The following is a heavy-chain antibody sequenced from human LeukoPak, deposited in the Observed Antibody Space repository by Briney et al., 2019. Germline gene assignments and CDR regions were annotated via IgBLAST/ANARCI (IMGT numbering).Heavy chain of an antibody. J-gene: IGHJ4*02. Sequence: SETLSLTCAVSGGSISSSNWWSWVRQPPRKGLEWIGEIYHSGSTNYNPSLKSRVTISVDKSKNQFSLKLSSVTAADTAVYYCTRYDSDTAMLDYWGQGTLVTVSS. CDR3: TRYDSDTAMLDY. D-gene: IGHD3-22*01. CDR1: GGSISSSNW. CDR2: IYHSGST. V-gene: IGHV4-4*02.